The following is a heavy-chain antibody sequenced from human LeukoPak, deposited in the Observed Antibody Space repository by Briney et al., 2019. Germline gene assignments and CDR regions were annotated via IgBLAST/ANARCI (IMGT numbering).Heavy chain of an antibody. D-gene: IGHD1-26*01. CDR2: IDSDTYGNTI. Sequence: PGGSLRLSCEASGFTLSSYSMNWVRQAPGKGLEWISYIDSDTYGNTIYYPHTVKGRFTISRDNSKNTLYLQVNSLRAEDTAVYYCAKGGKWDVTPFDYWGQGTLVTVSS. CDR1: GFTLSSYS. V-gene: IGHV3-48*01. CDR3: AKGGKWDVTPFDY. J-gene: IGHJ4*02.